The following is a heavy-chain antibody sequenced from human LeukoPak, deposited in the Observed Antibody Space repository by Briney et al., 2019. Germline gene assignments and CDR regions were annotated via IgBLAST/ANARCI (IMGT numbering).Heavy chain of an antibody. D-gene: IGHD2-15*01. CDR3: ARDRAAPTWYFDL. J-gene: IGHJ2*01. Sequence: GGSLRLSSAASGFTFSSYSMNWVRQAPGTGLEWVSYIDSSSTTIYYADSVKGRFTISRDNAKNSLYLQMNSMRDEDTAVYYCARDRAAPTWYFDLWGRGTLVTVSS. V-gene: IGHV3-48*02. CDR1: GFTFSSYS. CDR2: IDSSSTTI.